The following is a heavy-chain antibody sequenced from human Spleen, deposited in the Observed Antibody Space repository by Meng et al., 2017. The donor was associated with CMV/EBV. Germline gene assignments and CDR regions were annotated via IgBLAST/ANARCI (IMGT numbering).Heavy chain of an antibody. CDR1: GDSITITNW. CDR3: ATDRDH. J-gene: IGHJ4*02. V-gene: IGHV4-4*02. CDR2: IYYRGDT. Sequence: SETLSLTCTLSGDSITITNWWNWVRQPPGKGLEWIGSIYYRGDTSSSTSLKSRLTMSVDTSRNHFSLRLNSVTAADTATYYCATDRDHWGQGTLVTVSS.